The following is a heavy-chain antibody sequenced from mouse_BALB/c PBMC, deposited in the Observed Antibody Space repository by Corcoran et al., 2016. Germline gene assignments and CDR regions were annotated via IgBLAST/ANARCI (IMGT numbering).Heavy chain of an antibody. CDR2: IDPANGNT. CDR3: ARSNYRYDGDWYVDV. V-gene: IGHV14-3*02. D-gene: IGHD2-14*01. J-gene: IGHJ1*01. Sequence: EVQLQQSGAELVKPGASVKLSCTASGFNIKDTYMHWVKQRPEQGLEWIGRIDPANGNTKYDPKFQGKATITADTSTNTAYLQLSSLTSEDTAVYYCARSNYRYDGDWYVDVWGAGTTVTVSS. CDR1: GFNIKDTY.